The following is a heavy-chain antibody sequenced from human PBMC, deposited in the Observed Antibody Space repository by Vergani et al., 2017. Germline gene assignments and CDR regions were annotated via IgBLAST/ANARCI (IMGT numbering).Heavy chain of an antibody. J-gene: IGHJ6*03. Sequence: EVQLVESGGGLVQPGGSLRLSCTASGFTFSNSWMQWVRQAPGKGLMWVSRINSDGDSTSYADSVKGRFTISRDNAKNTLYLQMDSLRAEDTAVYYCARDGWELLDYFYYMDVWGKGTTVTVSS. CDR3: ARDGWELLDYFYYMDV. CDR2: INSDGDST. D-gene: IGHD1-26*01. CDR1: GFTFSNSW. V-gene: IGHV3-74*01.